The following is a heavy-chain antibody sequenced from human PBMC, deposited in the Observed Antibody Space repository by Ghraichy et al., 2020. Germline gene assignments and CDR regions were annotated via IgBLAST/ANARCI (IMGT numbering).Heavy chain of an antibody. CDR1: GGSISSYS. D-gene: IGHD3-9*01. Sequence: SETLSLTCSVSGGSISSYSWTWIRQPPGKGLEWIGNIYYTGSTKYNPSLKSRVTITIDTSKNQFSLKLSSVTAADTAVYYCARESEGLSFDWLFHMDVWGQGTTVTVSS. CDR2: IYYTGST. J-gene: IGHJ6*02. CDR3: ARESEGLSFDWLFHMDV. V-gene: IGHV4-59*12.